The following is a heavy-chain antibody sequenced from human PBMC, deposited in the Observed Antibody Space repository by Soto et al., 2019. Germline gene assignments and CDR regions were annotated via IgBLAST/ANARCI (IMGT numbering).Heavy chain of an antibody. CDR3: ATAIGSXXLEFFQD. V-gene: IGHV3-11*06. CDR2: ISSSGTYI. D-gene: IGHD1-26*01. Sequence: PGGSLRLSCAASGFIVSDYYRSWVRQAPGKGLEWIAYISSSGTYINYADSVKGRFTISRDNAENTVYLQMNSLRIDDTAVYFCATAIGSXXLEFFQDWGQGTLVTV. CDR1: GFIVSDYY. J-gene: IGHJ1*01.